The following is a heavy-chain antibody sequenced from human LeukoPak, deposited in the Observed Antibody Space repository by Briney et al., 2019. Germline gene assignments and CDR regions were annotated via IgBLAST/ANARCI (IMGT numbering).Heavy chain of an antibody. CDR2: ISGSGGST. D-gene: IGHD6-13*01. CDR1: GFTFSSYA. V-gene: IGHV3-23*01. CDR3: ARDQGIAAALFY. Sequence: GGSLRLSCAASGFTFSSYAMSWVRQAPGKGLEWVSAISGSGGSTYYADSVKGRFTISRDNAKNSLYLQMNSLRAEDTAVYYCARDQGIAAALFYWGQGTLVTVSS. J-gene: IGHJ4*02.